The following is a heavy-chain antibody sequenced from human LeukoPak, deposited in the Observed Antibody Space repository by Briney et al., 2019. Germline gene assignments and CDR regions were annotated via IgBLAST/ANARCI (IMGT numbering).Heavy chain of an antibody. Sequence: GRSLRLSCAASGFTFDDYAMHWVRQAPGKGLEWVSVISWNSGSIGYADSVKGRFTISRDNAKNSLYLQMNSLRAEDTALYYCAKDREGYYGSGSMAYWGQGTLATVSS. V-gene: IGHV3-9*01. CDR2: ISWNSGSI. CDR1: GFTFDDYA. CDR3: AKDREGYYGSGSMAY. D-gene: IGHD3-10*01. J-gene: IGHJ4*02.